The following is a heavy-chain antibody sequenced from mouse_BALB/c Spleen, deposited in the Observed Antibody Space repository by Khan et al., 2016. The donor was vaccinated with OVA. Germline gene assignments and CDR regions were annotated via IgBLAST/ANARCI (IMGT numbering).Heavy chain of an antibody. CDR2: ISTYYGDV. CDR1: GYTFTDFA. J-gene: IGHJ3*01. Sequence: QVQLQQSGAELVRPGVSVRISCKGSGYTFTDFAMHWVKQSHAKSLEWLGVISTYYGDVDYNHKFRDKATMTLDKSSSTAYMELAGLTSEDATIYYCVGGRGKSRFAYWGQGTLVTVSA. V-gene: IGHV1S137*01. CDR3: VGGRGKSRFAY. D-gene: IGHD2-1*01.